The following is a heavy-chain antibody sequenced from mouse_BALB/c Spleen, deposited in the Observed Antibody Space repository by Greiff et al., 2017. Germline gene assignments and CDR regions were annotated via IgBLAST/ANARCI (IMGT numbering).Heavy chain of an antibody. D-gene: IGHD2-4*01. CDR3: ARSDDYGYAMDY. CDR2: IDPANGNT. Sequence: VQLQQSGAELVKPGASVKLSCTASGFNIKDTYMHWVKQRPEQGLEWIGRIDPANGNTKYDPKFQGKATITADTSSNTAYLQLSSLTSEDTAVYYCARSDDYGYAMDYWGQGTSVTVSS. J-gene: IGHJ4*01. V-gene: IGHV14-3*02. CDR1: GFNIKDTY.